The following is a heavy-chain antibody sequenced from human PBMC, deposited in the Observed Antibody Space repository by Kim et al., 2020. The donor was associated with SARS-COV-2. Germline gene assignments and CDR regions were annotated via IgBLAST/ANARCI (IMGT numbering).Heavy chain of an antibody. V-gene: IGHV1-69*01. Sequence: ADYGEKVQGRFTINADESTSTAYMELSSLSSEDPALYYCARNTNSYGFLNFWGQGTLVTVSA. J-gene: IGHJ4*02. CDR3: ARNTNSYGFLNF. CDR2: A. D-gene: IGHD3-16*02.